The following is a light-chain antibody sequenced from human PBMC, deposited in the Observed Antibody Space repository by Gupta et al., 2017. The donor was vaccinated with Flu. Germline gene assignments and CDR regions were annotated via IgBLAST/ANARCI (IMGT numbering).Light chain of an antibody. J-gene: IGKJ1*01. V-gene: IGKV1-6*01. CDR2: GSS. CDR3: LQNQRNPWT. CDR1: QDIRND. Sequence: AIQLTQSPSSLSASEGDRITITCRASQDIRNDLGWYQQKQGKAPQLLIYGSSKLHTGVPSRFSGSGSGTDFTLTINRLEPDDFATYFCLQNQRNPWTFGQGTKVEV.